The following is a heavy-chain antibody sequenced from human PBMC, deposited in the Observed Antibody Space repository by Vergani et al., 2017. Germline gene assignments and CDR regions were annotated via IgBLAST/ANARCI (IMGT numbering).Heavy chain of an antibody. Sequence: EVQLVESGGGLVKPGGSLRLSCAASGFTFSSYSMNWVRQAPGKGLEWVSSISSSVTYIYYADSVKGRFTISRDNAKSSLYLQRNSLRAEDSAVYYCARDAGNSWDYFDYWGQGTLVTVSS. V-gene: IGHV3-21*01. J-gene: IGHJ4*02. CDR3: ARDAGNSWDYFDY. CDR1: GFTFSSYS. CDR2: ISSSVTYI. D-gene: IGHD2-2*01.